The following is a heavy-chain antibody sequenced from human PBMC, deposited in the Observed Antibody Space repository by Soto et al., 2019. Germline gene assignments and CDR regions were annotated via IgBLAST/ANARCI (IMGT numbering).Heavy chain of an antibody. D-gene: IGHD1-26*01. Sequence: QVQLVQSGAEVKKPGSSVKVSCKASGGTFSTYGITWVRQASGQGLEWMGGIIPISGTINFAQKFKGRLTITPDESTSTVYTNLRSLTSEDTAVYYCASRERVDAFDVWGQGTMVTVSS. CDR2: IIPISGTI. J-gene: IGHJ3*01. V-gene: IGHV1-69*01. CDR3: ASRERVDAFDV. CDR1: GGTFSTYG.